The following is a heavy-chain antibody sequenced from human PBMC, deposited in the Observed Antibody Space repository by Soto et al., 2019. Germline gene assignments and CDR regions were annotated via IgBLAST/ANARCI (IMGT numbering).Heavy chain of an antibody. CDR1: GGSISTYY. CDR3: ARDQLSSGLYVWFDP. J-gene: IGHJ5*02. CDR2: IYYDGST. Sequence: PSETLSLTCTVSGGSISTYYWSWIRQPPGKGLEWIGYIYYDGSTSYNPPLRSRVTISVDTSKNQFSLILSSVTSADTAVYYCARDQLSSGLYVWFDPWGQGTLVTVSS. V-gene: IGHV4-59*01. D-gene: IGHD6-25*01.